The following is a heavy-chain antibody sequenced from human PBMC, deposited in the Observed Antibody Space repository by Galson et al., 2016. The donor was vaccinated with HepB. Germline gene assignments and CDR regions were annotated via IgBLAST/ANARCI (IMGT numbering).Heavy chain of an antibody. CDR1: GFTFSNSG. D-gene: IGHD2/OR15-2a*01. CDR3: AKDLVPRTTDYYYGMDV. Sequence: SLRLSCAASGFTFSNSGMHWVRQAPGKGLEWVTVISYDGFNTYYAASVKGRFTISRDNSKNTLYLQMNNLRAEDTAVYHCAKDLVPRTTDYYYGMDVWGTGTTVAVSA. V-gene: IGHV3-30*18. CDR2: ISYDGFNT. J-gene: IGHJ6*04.